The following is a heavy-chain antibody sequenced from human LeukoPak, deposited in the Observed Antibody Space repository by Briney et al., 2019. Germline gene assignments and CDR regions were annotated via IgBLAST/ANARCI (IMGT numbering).Heavy chain of an antibody. Sequence: SVKVSCKASGGTFSSYAISWVRQAPGQGLEWMGGIIPIFGTANYAQKFQGRVTITADESTSTAYMELSSLRSEDTAVYYCAGPNNQQQLVLSHYYYGMDVWGQGTAVTVSS. CDR1: GGTFSSYA. V-gene: IGHV1-69*13. D-gene: IGHD6-13*01. CDR2: IIPIFGTA. CDR3: AGPNNQQQLVLSHYYYGMDV. J-gene: IGHJ6*02.